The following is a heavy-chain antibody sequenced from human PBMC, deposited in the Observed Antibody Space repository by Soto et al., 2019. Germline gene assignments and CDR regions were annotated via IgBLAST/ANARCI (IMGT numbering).Heavy chain of an antibody. V-gene: IGHV4-34*01. CDR2: VKDGGHT. J-gene: IGHJ4*02. CDR1: GGSLSGYY. Sequence: QVQLHQWGAGRLKPSETLYLNCAVTGGSLSGYYWSWIRQPRGKGLEWIGEVKDGGHTNYSPSLRGRVTISSDTSNNQFSLRLNSVTAADTGVYYCARGQEGVVATHWDQGSLVTVSS. D-gene: IGHD5-12*01. CDR3: ARGQEGVVATH.